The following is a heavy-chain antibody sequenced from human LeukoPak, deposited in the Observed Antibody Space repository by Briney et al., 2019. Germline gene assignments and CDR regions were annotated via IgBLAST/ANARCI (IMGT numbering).Heavy chain of an antibody. CDR1: GYSISTGYH. D-gene: IGHD2-15*01. CDR2: TYHNGNT. V-gene: IGHV4-38-2*01. CDR3: ARTRYCSGATCYSPELFDS. J-gene: IGHJ4*02. Sequence: PSETLSLTCAVSGYSISTGYHWGWIRQSPGTGLEWIGSTYHNGNTYYNPSLKSRVTISMDTSMNQFSLQVTSVTAADTAVYCCARTRYCSGATCYSPELFDSWGQGTLVTVSS.